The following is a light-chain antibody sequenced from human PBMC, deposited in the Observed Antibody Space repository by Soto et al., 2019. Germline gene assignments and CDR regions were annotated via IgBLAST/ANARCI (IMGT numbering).Light chain of an antibody. CDR3: QQTDTLPST. Sequence: DIQMTQSPSSLSASVGDRVTITCRASQSISSYLNWYQQKPGKAPKFLIFAASTLQSGVPSRFSGSGSRTDFTLTITSLQPEDIGTYYCQQTDTLPSTFGQGTRLEIK. CDR2: AAS. V-gene: IGKV1-39*01. CDR1: QSISSY. J-gene: IGKJ5*01.